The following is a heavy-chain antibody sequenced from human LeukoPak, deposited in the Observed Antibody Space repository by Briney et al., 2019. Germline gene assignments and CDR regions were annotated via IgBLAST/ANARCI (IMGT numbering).Heavy chain of an antibody. D-gene: IGHD3-9*01. CDR2: IYYSGST. Sequence: SETLSLTCTVSGGSISSCYWSWIRQPPGKGLEWMGYIYYSGSTNYNPSLKSRVTISVDTSKNQFSLKLSSVTAADTAVYYCVRSYYDILTAYTLLTPPHYYYGMDVWGKGTTVTVSS. CDR1: GGSISSCY. J-gene: IGHJ6*04. CDR3: VRSYYDILTAYTLLTPPHYYYGMDV. V-gene: IGHV4-59*01.